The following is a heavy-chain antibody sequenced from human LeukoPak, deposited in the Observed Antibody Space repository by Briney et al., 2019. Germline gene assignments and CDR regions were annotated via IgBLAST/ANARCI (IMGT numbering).Heavy chain of an antibody. Sequence: GGSLRLSCAASGVTFNSYCMHWVRQAPGKGLLWVSRINTDGSRTHYADSAKGRLTISRDNAKNMLYLQMNGLRAEDTPVYYCVVWGEDRTGHRFHHWREGTLVPVSS. D-gene: IGHD2-8*02. CDR3: VVWGEDRTGHRFHH. CDR2: INTDGSRT. V-gene: IGHV3-74*01. CDR1: GVTFNSYC. J-gene: IGHJ4*02.